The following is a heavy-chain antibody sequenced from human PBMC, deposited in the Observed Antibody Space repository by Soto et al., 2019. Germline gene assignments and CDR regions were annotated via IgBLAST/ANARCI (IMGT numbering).Heavy chain of an antibody. V-gene: IGHV1-69*06. Sequence: QVQLVQSGAEVKKPGSSVKVSCKASGGTFSSYAISWVRQAPGQGLEWMGGIIPIFGTANYAQKFQGRVTITADKSTNTAYMELSSLRSEDTAVYYCATYLGYCSSTSCQDFDYWGQGTLVTVSS. J-gene: IGHJ4*02. CDR2: IIPIFGTA. D-gene: IGHD2-2*01. CDR3: ATYLGYCSSTSCQDFDY. CDR1: GGTFSSYA.